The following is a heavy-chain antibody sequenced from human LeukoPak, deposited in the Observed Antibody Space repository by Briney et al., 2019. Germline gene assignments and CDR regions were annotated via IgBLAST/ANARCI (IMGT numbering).Heavy chain of an antibody. V-gene: IGHV3-64*02. D-gene: IGHD4-11*01. J-gene: IGHJ4*02. CDR3: ARRYSNGYLDY. Sequence: GGSLRLSCAASGFTFSNYAMQWVRQAPGKGLEYVSVISSNGGTTYYADSVKDRFTISRDNSKNTLYLQMGSLSADDMAVYYCARRYSNGYLDYWGQGTLITVSS. CDR2: ISSNGGTT. CDR1: GFTFSNYA.